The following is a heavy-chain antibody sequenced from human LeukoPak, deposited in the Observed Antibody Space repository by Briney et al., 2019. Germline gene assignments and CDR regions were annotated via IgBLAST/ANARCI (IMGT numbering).Heavy chain of an antibody. CDR1: GFTFRTYS. D-gene: IGHD3-10*01. CDR2: ITSDSNTI. J-gene: IGHJ4*02. Sequence: GGSLRLSCAASGFTFRTYSMNWVRQAPGKGLEWVSYITSDSNTIYYADSVKGRFTISRDNSKNTLDLQMNSLGAEDTAVYYCARGGLYGSGTSYFDYWGQGTLVTVSS. CDR3: ARGGLYGSGTSYFDY. V-gene: IGHV3-48*01.